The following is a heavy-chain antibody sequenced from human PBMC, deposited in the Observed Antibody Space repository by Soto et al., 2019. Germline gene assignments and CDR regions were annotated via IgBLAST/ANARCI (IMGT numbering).Heavy chain of an antibody. CDR2: INYSGRT. Sequence: SETMSLTCTVSVGSISSYYGSWIRQPPGKGLEWIGYINYSGRTNYNPSLKSRVTMSLDTSKNQFSLKLRSVTAADTAVFYCARYAGSSWFDYWGQGTLVTVSS. CDR1: VGSISSYY. D-gene: IGHD6-13*01. V-gene: IGHV4-59*01. CDR3: ARYAGSSWFDY. J-gene: IGHJ4*02.